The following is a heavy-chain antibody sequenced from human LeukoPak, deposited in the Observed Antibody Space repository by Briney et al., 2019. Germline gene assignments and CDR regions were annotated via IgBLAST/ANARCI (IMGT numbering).Heavy chain of an antibody. D-gene: IGHD3-10*01. Sequence: SQTLSLTCTVSGGSISSGGYYWSWIRQHPGKGLEWIGYIYYSGNTYYTPSLKSRVTMSVDTSKNQFSLNLSSVTAADTAVYFCARGLSGSLYFDYWGQGVLVTVFS. CDR1: GGSISSGGYY. CDR3: ARGLSGSLYFDY. CDR2: IYYSGNT. V-gene: IGHV4-31*03. J-gene: IGHJ4*02.